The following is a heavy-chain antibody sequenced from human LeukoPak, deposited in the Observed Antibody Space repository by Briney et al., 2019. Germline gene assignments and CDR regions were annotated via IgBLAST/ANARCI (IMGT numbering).Heavy chain of an antibody. V-gene: IGHV1-69*13. Sequence: SVKVSCKASGYTFTSYGISWVRQAPGQGLEWMGGIIPIFGTANYAQKFQGRVTITADESTSTAYMELSSLRSEDTAVYYCARDSYPLMIAADYGMDVWGQGTTVTVSS. CDR2: IIPIFGTA. J-gene: IGHJ6*02. CDR3: ARDSYPLMIAADYGMDV. CDR1: GYTFTSYG. D-gene: IGHD3-22*01.